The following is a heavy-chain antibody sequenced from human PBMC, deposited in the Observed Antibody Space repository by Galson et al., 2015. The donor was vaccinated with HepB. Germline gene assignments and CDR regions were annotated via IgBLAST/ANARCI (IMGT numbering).Heavy chain of an antibody. V-gene: IGHV1-2*04. CDR3: AREGIVGATTMDWGARTFIAQFDY. CDR2: INPNSGGT. Sequence: SVKVSCKASGYTFTGYYMHWVRQAPGQGLEWMGWINPNSGGTNYAQKFQGWVTMTRDTSISTAYMELSRLRSDDTAVYYCAREGIVGATTMDWGARTFIAQFDYWGQGTLVTVSS. J-gene: IGHJ4*02. CDR1: GYTFTGYY. D-gene: IGHD1-26*01.